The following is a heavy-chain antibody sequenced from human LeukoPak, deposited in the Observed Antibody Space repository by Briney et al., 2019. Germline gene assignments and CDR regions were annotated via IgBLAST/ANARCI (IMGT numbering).Heavy chain of an antibody. D-gene: IGHD4-17*01. CDR1: GFTFSSYW. V-gene: IGHV3-7*01. J-gene: IGHJ4*02. Sequence: GGSLRLSCAASGFTFSSYWMSWVRQAPGKGLEWVANIKQDGSEKYYVDSVKGRFTISRDNAKSSLYLQMNSLRAEDTAVYYCARSDYGDYVGYWGQGTLVTVSS. CDR3: ARSDYGDYVGY. CDR2: IKQDGSEK.